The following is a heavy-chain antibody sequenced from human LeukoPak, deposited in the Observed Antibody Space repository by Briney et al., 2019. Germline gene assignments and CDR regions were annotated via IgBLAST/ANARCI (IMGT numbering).Heavy chain of an antibody. CDR2: IIPIFGTA. D-gene: IGHD3-10*01. V-gene: IGHV1-69*05. Sequence: GASVKVSCEASGGTFSSYAISWVRQAPEQGLEWMGRIIPIFGTANYAQKFQGRVTITTDESTSTAYMELSSLRSEDTAVYYCASYGSGSPDWGQGTLVTVSS. CDR3: ASYGSGSPD. CDR1: GGTFSSYA. J-gene: IGHJ4*02.